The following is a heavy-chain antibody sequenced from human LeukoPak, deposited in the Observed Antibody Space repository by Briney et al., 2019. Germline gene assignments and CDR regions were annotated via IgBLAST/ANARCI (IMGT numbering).Heavy chain of an antibody. Sequence: SVKVSCKASGGTFSSYAISWVRQAPGQGLEWMGRIIPIFGTANYAQKFQGRVTITTDESTSTAYMELSSLRSEDTAVYYCASRTGCTNGVCYDYYYYMDVWGKGTTVTASS. J-gene: IGHJ6*03. V-gene: IGHV1-69*05. CDR1: GGTFSSYA. CDR3: ASRTGCTNGVCYDYYYYMDV. D-gene: IGHD2-8*01. CDR2: IIPIFGTA.